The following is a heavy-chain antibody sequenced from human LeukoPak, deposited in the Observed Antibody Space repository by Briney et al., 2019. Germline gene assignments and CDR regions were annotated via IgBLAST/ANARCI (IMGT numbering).Heavy chain of an antibody. D-gene: IGHD1-1*01. CDR2: IRSKAYGGTT. Sequence: GGSLRLSCTASGFTFGDYAMSWVRQAPGKGLEWVGFIRSKAYGGTTEYAASVKGRFTISRDDSKSIAYLQMNSLKTEDTAVDYCTRVKRYAPRGASSWFDPWGQGTLVTVSS. CDR1: GFTFGDYA. J-gene: IGHJ5*02. CDR3: TRVKRYAPRGASSWFDP. V-gene: IGHV3-49*04.